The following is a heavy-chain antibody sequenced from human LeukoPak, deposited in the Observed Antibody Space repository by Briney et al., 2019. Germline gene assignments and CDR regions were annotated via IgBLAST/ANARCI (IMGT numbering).Heavy chain of an antibody. J-gene: IGHJ4*02. CDR3: ARVNRIVPGYCSGGTCPGDY. D-gene: IGHD2-15*01. V-gene: IGHV3-48*01. CDR2: ISSSSSNT. CDR1: GFTFSIYG. Sequence: TGGSLRLSCAASGFTFSIYGMSWVRQAPGKGLEWVAYISSSSSNTYYADSVKGRFTISRDNAKNSLYLQMNSLRAEDTALYYCARVNRIVPGYCSGGTCPGDYWGQGTLVTVSS.